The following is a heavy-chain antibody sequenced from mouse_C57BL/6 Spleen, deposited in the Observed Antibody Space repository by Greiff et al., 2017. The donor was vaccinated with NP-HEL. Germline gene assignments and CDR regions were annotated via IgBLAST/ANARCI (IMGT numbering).Heavy chain of an antibody. Sequence: EVQLQQSGPELVKPGASVKMSCKASGYTFTDYNMHWVKQSHGKSLEWIGYINPNNGGTSYNQKFKGKATLTVNKSSSTAYMELRSLTSEDSAVYYCARSYDYPYYYAMDYWGQGTSVTVSS. CDR3: ARSYDYPYYYAMDY. D-gene: IGHD2-4*01. J-gene: IGHJ4*01. V-gene: IGHV1-22*01. CDR1: GYTFTDYN. CDR2: INPNNGGT.